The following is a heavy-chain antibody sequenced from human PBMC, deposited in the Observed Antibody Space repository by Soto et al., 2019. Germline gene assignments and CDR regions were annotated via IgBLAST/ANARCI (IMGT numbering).Heavy chain of an antibody. Sequence: QVQLQDSGPGLVKPSETLSLTCTVSGGFISSYYWSWIRQPPGKGLEWIGYIYYSGSTNYNPSLKRRVTISVGTCKNRSSLKLSFVTAADTAVYDSARQYSSFWMGGYYFDYWGQGSLVTVSS. CDR3: ARQYSSFWMGGYYFDY. CDR2: IYYSGST. CDR1: GGFISSYY. V-gene: IGHV4-59*01. D-gene: IGHD6-19*01. J-gene: IGHJ4*02.